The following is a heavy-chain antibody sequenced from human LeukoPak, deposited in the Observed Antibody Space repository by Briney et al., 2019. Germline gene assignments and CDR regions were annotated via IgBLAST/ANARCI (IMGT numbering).Heavy chain of an antibody. CDR1: GNSVSSNSAA. Sequence: SQTLSLTCAISGNSVSSNSAAWNWIRQSPSRGLEWLGRTYYRSKWYNDYAVSVKSRITINPDTSKNQFSLQLNSVTPEDTAVYYCARADYSSSWSHEYFYMDVWGKGPRSPSP. D-gene: IGHD6-13*01. V-gene: IGHV6-1*01. CDR3: ARADYSSSWSHEYFYMDV. CDR2: TYYRSKWYN. J-gene: IGHJ6*03.